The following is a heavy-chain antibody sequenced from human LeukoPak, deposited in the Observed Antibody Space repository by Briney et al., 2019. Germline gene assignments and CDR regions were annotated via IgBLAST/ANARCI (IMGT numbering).Heavy chain of an antibody. V-gene: IGHV3-53*01. CDR3: ARVWEISFDY. Sequence: GGSLRLSCAASGFTVSTDHMSWVRQAPGKGLEWVAVSYSGGSTYHAESVKGRFTISRDNSKNTLYLQMNSLRAEDTAVYYCARVWEISFDYWGQGSLGTVSS. CDR2: SYSGGST. J-gene: IGHJ4*02. CDR1: GFTVSTDH. D-gene: IGHD3-16*02.